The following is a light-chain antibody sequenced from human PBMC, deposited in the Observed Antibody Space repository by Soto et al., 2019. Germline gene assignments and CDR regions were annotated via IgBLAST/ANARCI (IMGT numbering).Light chain of an antibody. Sequence: EIVLTQSPGTLSLSPGERATLSCRASQSITNTYLAWYQQKPGQAPRLLIYGTSSRASGIPDRFSGSGSGTDFTLTISRLKPEDFAVYYCHQYGSSPPVTCGPGTKVDIK. CDR3: HQYGSSPPVT. CDR1: QSITNTY. J-gene: IGKJ3*01. V-gene: IGKV3-20*01. CDR2: GTS.